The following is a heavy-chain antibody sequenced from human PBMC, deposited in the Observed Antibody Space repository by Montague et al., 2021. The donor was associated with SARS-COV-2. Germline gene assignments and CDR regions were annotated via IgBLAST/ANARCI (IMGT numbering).Heavy chain of an antibody. D-gene: IGHD5-12*01. V-gene: IGHV4-59*01. Sequence: SETLSLTCTVSGGSISSYYWNWIRQPPGKGLEWIGYIYYSGSTKYNPSFKSRVTMLVDTSKRQMSLRLNSVTAADTAVYYCAGDRGRFWHFDLWGRGTQVTVS. CDR2: IYYSGST. CDR3: AGDRGRFWHFDL. J-gene: IGHJ2*01. CDR1: GGSISSYY.